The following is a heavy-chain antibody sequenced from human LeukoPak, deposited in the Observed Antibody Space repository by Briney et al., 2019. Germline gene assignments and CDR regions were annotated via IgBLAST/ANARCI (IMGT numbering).Heavy chain of an antibody. J-gene: IGHJ3*02. V-gene: IGHV4-59*11. D-gene: IGHD1-14*01. CDR1: GDSITGHY. CDR3: ARDRISINALDM. Sequence: SKTLSLTCSVSGDSITGHYLTWIRQPPGNGLEWIGYISHIRSTNYNPSLKSRVTISVDTSKNQFSLKLTSVTAADTALYYCARDRISINALDMWGQGTMVTVSS. CDR2: ISHIRST.